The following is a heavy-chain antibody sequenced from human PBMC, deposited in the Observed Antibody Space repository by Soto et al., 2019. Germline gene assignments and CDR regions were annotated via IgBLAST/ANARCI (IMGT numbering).Heavy chain of an antibody. Sequence: QVQLVESGGGVVHPGTSLRLSCAASGFTFSTHGMHWVRQAPGKGPEWVAVISHDGSKKYYVESVEGRFSISRDNSKIIVNLQMNNERTEDTAVYYCAKDKGPYYDFWSGKRWFDPWGQGTLVTVSS. CDR2: ISHDGSKK. J-gene: IGHJ5*02. D-gene: IGHD3-3*01. CDR1: GFTFSTHG. CDR3: AKDKGPYYDFWSGKRWFDP. V-gene: IGHV3-30*18.